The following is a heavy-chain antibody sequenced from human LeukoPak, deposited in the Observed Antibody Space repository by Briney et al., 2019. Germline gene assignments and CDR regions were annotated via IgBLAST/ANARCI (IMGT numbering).Heavy chain of an antibody. CDR1: GGSISSHY. Sequence: PSETLSLTCTVSGGSISSHYWSWIRQPAGKRLEWIGRIWATGSTVDNPSFRSRLTLSIDRSKSQLSLKLTSMTAADSAVYYCARVRAYSDFVGNFDLWGRGSPVTVSS. D-gene: IGHD4-11*01. J-gene: IGHJ2*01. CDR3: ARVRAYSDFVGNFDL. CDR2: IWATGST. V-gene: IGHV4-4*07.